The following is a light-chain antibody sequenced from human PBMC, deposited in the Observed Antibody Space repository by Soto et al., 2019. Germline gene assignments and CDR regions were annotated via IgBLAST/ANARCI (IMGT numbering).Light chain of an antibody. Sequence: QSVLTQPPSVSGAPGQRVTISCTGTNSNIGAGYDVNWYQHLPGAAPKLLIYTNGNRPSGVPGRFSGSKSGTSASLAITGLQAEDEADYYCQSYDSGLSGSVFGGGTKVTVL. CDR3: QSYDSGLSGSV. CDR1: NSNIGAGYD. CDR2: TNG. V-gene: IGLV1-40*01. J-gene: IGLJ3*02.